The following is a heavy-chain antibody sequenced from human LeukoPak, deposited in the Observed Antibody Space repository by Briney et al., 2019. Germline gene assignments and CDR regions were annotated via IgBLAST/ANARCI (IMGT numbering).Heavy chain of an antibody. J-gene: IGHJ4*02. CDR3: AKETGGFDY. CDR1: GFTFISHA. V-gene: IGHV3-23*01. Sequence: GGSLKLSCAASGFTFISHAMCWVRQAPGKGLEWVSTISGSGGNTFYADSVKDRFTISRDNSKNTLYLQMNSLRAEDTAIYYCAKETGGFDYWGQGTLVTVSS. D-gene: IGHD7-27*01. CDR2: ISGSGGNT.